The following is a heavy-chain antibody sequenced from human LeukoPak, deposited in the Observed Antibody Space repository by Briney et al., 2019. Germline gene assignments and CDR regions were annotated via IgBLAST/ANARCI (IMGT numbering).Heavy chain of an antibody. D-gene: IGHD6-6*01. CDR3: ARLSLSASSTAFDI. CDR2: IYTSGST. V-gene: IGHV4-4*07. J-gene: IGHJ3*02. CDR1: EGSISAYY. Sequence: SETLSLTCTVSEGSISAYYWSWIRQPAGKGLEWIGRIYTSGSTNYNPSLKSRVTVSVDTSKNQFSLKLTSVTAADTAVYYCARLSLSASSTAFDIWGQGTMVTVSS.